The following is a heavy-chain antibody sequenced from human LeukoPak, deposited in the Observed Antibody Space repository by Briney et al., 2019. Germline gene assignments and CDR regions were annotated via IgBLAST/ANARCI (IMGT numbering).Heavy chain of an antibody. J-gene: IGHJ5*02. Sequence: GESLKISCKGSGYSFTSYWIGWVRQMPGKGLEWMGIIYPGDSDTRYSPSFQGQVTISVDKSISTAYLQWSSLKASDTAMYYCARHRGYGDYQRWFDPWGQGTLVTVSS. CDR3: ARHRGYGDYQRWFDP. V-gene: IGHV5-51*01. CDR2: IYPGDSDT. D-gene: IGHD4-17*01. CDR1: GYSFTSYW.